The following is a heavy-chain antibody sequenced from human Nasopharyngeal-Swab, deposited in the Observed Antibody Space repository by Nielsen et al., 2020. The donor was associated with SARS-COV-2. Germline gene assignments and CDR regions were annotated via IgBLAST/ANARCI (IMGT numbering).Heavy chain of an antibody. CDR3: ARVGPGVVVVASIDY. CDR1: GFTFSSYS. V-gene: IGHV3-48*01. J-gene: IGHJ4*02. CDR2: ISSSSSTI. D-gene: IGHD2-15*01. Sequence: GESLKISCAASGFTFSSYSMNWVRQAPGKGLEWVSYISSSSSTIYYADSVKGRFTISRDNAENSLYLQMNGLRAEDTAVYYCARVGPGVVVVASIDYWGQGTLVTVSS.